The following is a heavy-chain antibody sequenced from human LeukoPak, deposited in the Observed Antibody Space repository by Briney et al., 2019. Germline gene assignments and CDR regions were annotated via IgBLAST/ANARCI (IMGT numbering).Heavy chain of an antibody. D-gene: IGHD3-22*01. CDR3: ARDNYDSSGYYFD. V-gene: IGHV3-48*03. CDR2: ISSSGSTI. CDR1: GFTFRSYE. Sequence: GGSLRLSCAASGFTFRSYEMNWVRQAPGKGLECVSYISSSGSTIYYADSVKGRFTISRDNAKNSLYLQMNSLRAEDTAVYYCARDNYDSSGYYFDWGQGTLVTVSS. J-gene: IGHJ4*02.